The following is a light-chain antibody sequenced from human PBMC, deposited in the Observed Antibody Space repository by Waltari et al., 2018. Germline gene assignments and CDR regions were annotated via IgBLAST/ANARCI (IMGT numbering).Light chain of an antibody. V-gene: IGKV1-12*01. J-gene: IGKJ1*01. Sequence: DIQMTQSPASVSASVGDSVTITCRASETITGLLAWYQQKPGKAPKLLIYHASTLQTGVPSSFSGGGSGTDFTLTITVLQAEDSATYFCQQGASFPPTFGQGTEV. CDR2: HAS. CDR1: ETITGL. CDR3: QQGASFPPT.